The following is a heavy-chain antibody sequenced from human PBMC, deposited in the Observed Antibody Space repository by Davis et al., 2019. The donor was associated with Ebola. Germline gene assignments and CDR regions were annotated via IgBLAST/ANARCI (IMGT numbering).Heavy chain of an antibody. CDR3: AAISGAPGGDY. J-gene: IGHJ4*02. CDR1: GYNFTIYW. CDR2: IDPSDSYT. V-gene: IGHV5-10-1*01. D-gene: IGHD3-3*01. Sequence: GESLKISCKVSGYNFTIYWISWVRQLPGKGLEWMGRIDPSDSYTDYSPSFQGHVTISADKSISTAYLHWSTLKASDSAMYYCAAISGAPGGDYWGQGTLITVSS.